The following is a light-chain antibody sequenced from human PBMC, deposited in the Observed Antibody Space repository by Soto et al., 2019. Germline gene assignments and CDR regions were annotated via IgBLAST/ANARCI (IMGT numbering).Light chain of an antibody. V-gene: IGLV2-8*01. J-gene: IGLJ1*01. CDR3: SSYAGSNNYV. CDR1: SSDVGAYTY. Sequence: QSALTQPPSASGSPGQSVTISCTGTSSDVGAYTYVSWYQQHPGKAPKLMIYGVTERPSGVPDRFSGSKSGHTASLTVSGLQTEDEAYYYCSSYAGSNNYVFGTGTKLTVL. CDR2: GVT.